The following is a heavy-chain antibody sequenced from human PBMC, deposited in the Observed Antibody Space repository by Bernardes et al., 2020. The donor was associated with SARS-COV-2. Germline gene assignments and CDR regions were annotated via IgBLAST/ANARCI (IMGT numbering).Heavy chain of an antibody. CDR2: IYPGDSDT. D-gene: IGHD2-15*01. V-gene: IGHV5-51*01. CDR1: GYIVINNW. Sequence: GASLKISCKASGYIVINNWIAWVRQMPGKGLEWMGTIYPGDSDTRYSPSFQGQVTVSADKSINTAYLQWSSLKASDTAMYYCARRQTNCTGGRCYSGGMAVLGQGTTVTVSS. J-gene: IGHJ6*02. CDR3: ARRQTNCTGGRCYSGGMAV.